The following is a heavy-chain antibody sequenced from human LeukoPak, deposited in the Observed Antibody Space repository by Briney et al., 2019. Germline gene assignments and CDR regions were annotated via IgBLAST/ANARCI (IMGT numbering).Heavy chain of an antibody. CDR3: VRGEYETYYDSWSGYSIGWFDP. CDR2: LRYDGSNK. Sequence: GGSLRLSCEASGFTFTLYGMHWVRQAPGKGLEWVAFLRYDGSNKYYADSVKGRFTISRDNSKNTLYLQVNSLRAEDTAVYYCVRGEYETYYDSWSGYSIGWFDPWGQGIQVTVSS. J-gene: IGHJ5*02. CDR1: GFTFTLYG. V-gene: IGHV3-30*02. D-gene: IGHD3-3*01.